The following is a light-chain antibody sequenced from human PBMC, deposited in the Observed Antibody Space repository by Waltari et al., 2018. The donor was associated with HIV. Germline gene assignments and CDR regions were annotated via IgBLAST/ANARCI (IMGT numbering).Light chain of an antibody. CDR1: LLSKNT. Sequence: SDELTQPPSVSVSPGQTARISCSGNLLSKNTAYWYQQKSGQTPMLVIYEDNRRPSGIPERFSGSTSETTATLTIGGAQVEDEADYFCYSPDGTPDDRGVFGGGTKLTVL. CDR3: YSPDGTPDDRGV. CDR2: EDN. J-gene: IGLJ3*02. V-gene: IGLV3-10*01.